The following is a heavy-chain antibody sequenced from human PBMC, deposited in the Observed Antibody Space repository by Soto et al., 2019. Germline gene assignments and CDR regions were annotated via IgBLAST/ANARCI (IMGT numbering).Heavy chain of an antibody. J-gene: IGHJ6*02. V-gene: IGHV1-69*12. Sequence: QVQLVQSGAEVKKPGSSVKVSCKASGGTFSSYAISWVRQAPGQGLEWMGGIISIFSTADYAQKFQGRVTITADESTSTAYLELSTLRSEDTAVYYCARPPPHYYYYGMGVWGQGTTVTVSS. CDR2: IISIFSTA. CDR3: ARPPPHYYYYGMGV. CDR1: GGTFSSYA.